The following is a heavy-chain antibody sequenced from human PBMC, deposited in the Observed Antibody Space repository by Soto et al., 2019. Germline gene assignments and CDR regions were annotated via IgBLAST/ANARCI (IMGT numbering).Heavy chain of an antibody. Sequence: VGSLRLSCAASGFSISTYWMHWVRQAPGKGLVWVSRINSDGSSTSYADSVKGRFTISRDNAKNTLYLQMNSLRGEDTAVYFCARDKYSSSSYYFYYVMDVWGQGTTVTVSS. D-gene: IGHD6-13*01. CDR1: GFSISTYW. V-gene: IGHV3-74*01. CDR3: ARDKYSSSSYYFYYVMDV. CDR2: INSDGSST. J-gene: IGHJ6*02.